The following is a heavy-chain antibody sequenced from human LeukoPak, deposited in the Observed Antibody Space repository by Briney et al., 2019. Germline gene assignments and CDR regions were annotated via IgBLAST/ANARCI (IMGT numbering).Heavy chain of an antibody. CDR3: ATQPASSFWFDP. CDR2: ISYYGSKQ. Sequence: GGSLRLSCATSGFTFSTYGMHWVRQAPGKGLEWGALISYYGSKQYYADSVKGRFISSRDNEKMPLSLQMISLRGQDSVVLYCATQPASSFWFDPWGQGTLVTVSS. CDR1: GFTFSTYG. V-gene: IGHV3-30*03. D-gene: IGHD1-14*01. J-gene: IGHJ5*02.